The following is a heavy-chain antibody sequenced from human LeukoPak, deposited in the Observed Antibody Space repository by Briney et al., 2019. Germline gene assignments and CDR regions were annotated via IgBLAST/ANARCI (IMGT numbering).Heavy chain of an antibody. CDR1: GGSISSSSYY. CDR2: IYYSGST. V-gene: IGHV4-39*01. CDR3: ARQSGITMIVVLIHDAFDI. Sequence: SETLSLTCTVSGGSISSSSYYWGWIRQPPGKGLEWIGNIYYSGSTYYNPSLKSRVTISVDTSKNQFSLKLSSVTAADTAVYYCARQSGITMIVVLIHDAFDIWGQGTMVTVSS. D-gene: IGHD3-22*01. J-gene: IGHJ3*02.